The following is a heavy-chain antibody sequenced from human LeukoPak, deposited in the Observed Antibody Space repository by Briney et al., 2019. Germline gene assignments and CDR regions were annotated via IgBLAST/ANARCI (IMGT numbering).Heavy chain of an antibody. CDR3: AKDPTHYRVWDDYDSTVLSY. CDR2: ITSGGTI. V-gene: IGHV3-23*01. D-gene: IGHD3-22*01. CDR1: GFTFGTYG. Sequence: GGSLRLSCAASGFTFGTYGMSWVRQAPGKGPEWVSAITSGGTIYYADSVKGRFTISRDNSKNTLYLQMNSLRAADTAVYYCAKDPTHYRVWDDYDSTVLSYWGQGTLVTVSS. J-gene: IGHJ4*02.